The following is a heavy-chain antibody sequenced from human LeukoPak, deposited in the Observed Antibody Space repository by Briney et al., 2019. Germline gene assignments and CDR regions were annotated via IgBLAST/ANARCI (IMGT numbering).Heavy chain of an antibody. CDR3: ARDGSIAAGRRAFDI. D-gene: IGHD6-13*01. Sequence: SETLSLTCTVSGYSISSGYYWGWIRQPPGKGLEWIGGIYHSGSTYYNPSLKSRVTISVDTSKNQFSLKLSSVTAADTAVYYCARDGSIAAGRRAFDIWGQGTMVTVSS. CDR2: IYHSGST. J-gene: IGHJ3*02. V-gene: IGHV4-38-2*02. CDR1: GYSISSGYY.